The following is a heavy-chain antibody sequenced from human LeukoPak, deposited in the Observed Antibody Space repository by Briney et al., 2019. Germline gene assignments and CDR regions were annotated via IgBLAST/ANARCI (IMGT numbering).Heavy chain of an antibody. V-gene: IGHV4-34*01. CDR1: GGSFSGYY. CDR3: ARLYDSSAYPY. D-gene: IGHD3-22*01. CDR2: INHSGST. Sequence: SETLSLTCAVYGGSFSGYYWSWIRQPPGKGLEWIGEINHSGSTNYNPSLKSRVTISVDTSKNQFSLKLSSVTAADTAVYYCARLYDSSAYPYWGQGTLVTVSS. J-gene: IGHJ4*02.